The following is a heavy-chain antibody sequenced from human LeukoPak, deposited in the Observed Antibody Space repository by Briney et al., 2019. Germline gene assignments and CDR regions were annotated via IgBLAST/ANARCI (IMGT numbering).Heavy chain of an antibody. CDR3: ARATRIAVVTGFVY. Sequence: GGSLRLSCAASGFPLSSYWMHWLRQAPPKGLAWVSRINSEESSKIYADSVKGRFTISRDNAKNTLYLQMNSLRAEDTAVYYCARATRIAVVTGFVYWGQGTLVTVSS. CDR2: INSEESSK. V-gene: IGHV3-74*01. D-gene: IGHD2-15*01. CDR1: GFPLSSYW. J-gene: IGHJ4*02.